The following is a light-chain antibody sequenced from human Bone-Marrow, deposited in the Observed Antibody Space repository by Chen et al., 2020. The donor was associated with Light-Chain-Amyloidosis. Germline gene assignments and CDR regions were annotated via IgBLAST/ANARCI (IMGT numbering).Light chain of an antibody. CDR2: AAS. CDR3: QQSYSMSSIT. V-gene: IGKV1-39*01. J-gene: IGKJ5*01. Sequence: DIQMTQSPSSLSASVGDRVTITRRASQRISNYLNWYQQKPGKAPKRLIHAASTLQSGVPLRFSGSGSGTDFILTISSVQPEDFAIYYCQQSYSMSSITFGQGTRLEIK. CDR1: QRISNY.